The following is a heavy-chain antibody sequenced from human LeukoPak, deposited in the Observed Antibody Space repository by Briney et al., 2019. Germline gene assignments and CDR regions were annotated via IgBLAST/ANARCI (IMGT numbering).Heavy chain of an antibody. CDR1: GYTFTGYY. Sequence: GASVKVSCKASGYTFTGYYMHWVRQAPGQGLEWMGWINPKRGGTKYTQKFQGRVTMTMDMSITTVYMELSSLRSDDSAVYYCAREFELVSPFDFWGQGTLLTVSS. CDR3: AREFELVSPFDF. D-gene: IGHD2-8*01. CDR2: INPKRGGT. V-gene: IGHV1-2*02. J-gene: IGHJ4*02.